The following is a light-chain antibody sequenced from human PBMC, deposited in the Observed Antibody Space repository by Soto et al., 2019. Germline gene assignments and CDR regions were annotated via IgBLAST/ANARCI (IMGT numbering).Light chain of an antibody. CDR2: DDE. Sequence: QSVLTQSPSVSAAPGQNVTISCSGSSSKFGSNYVSWYQQLPGAAPKVLIYDDEKRPSGIPDRFSGFKSATSATLGITRVQTGDEADYYCATWDSSLSALFGGGTKVTVL. CDR3: ATWDSSLSAL. V-gene: IGLV1-51*01. CDR1: SSKFGSNY. J-gene: IGLJ2*01.